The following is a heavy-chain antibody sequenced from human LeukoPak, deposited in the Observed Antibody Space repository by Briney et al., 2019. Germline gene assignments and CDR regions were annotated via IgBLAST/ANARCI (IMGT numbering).Heavy chain of an antibody. CDR2: IRYDGSNK. Sequence: GGSLRLSCAASGFTFSSYGMHWVRQAPGKGLEWVAFIRYDGSNKYYADSVKGRFTISRDNSKNTLYLQMNSLRAEDTAVYYCAKGAGEWELHCDYWGQGTLVTVSS. CDR1: GFTFSSYG. V-gene: IGHV3-30*02. D-gene: IGHD1-26*01. CDR3: AKGAGEWELHCDY. J-gene: IGHJ4*02.